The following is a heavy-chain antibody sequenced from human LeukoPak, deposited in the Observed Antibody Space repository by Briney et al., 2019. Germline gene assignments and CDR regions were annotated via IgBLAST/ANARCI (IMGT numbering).Heavy chain of an antibody. D-gene: IGHD2-21*01. CDR1: GGSISSYC. J-gene: IGHJ5*02. CDR2: IYYSGSS. Sequence: SETLSLTCTVSGGSISSYCWSWIRQPPGKGLEWIGYIYYSGSSNYNPSLQSRVTISADTSKNQFSLTLSSVTAADTAVYYCARNIPRQGWFDPWGQGTLVTVSS. CDR3: ARNIPRQGWFDP. V-gene: IGHV4-59*08.